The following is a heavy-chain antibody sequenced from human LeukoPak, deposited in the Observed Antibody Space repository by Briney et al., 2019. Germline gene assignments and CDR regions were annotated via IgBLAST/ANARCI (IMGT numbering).Heavy chain of an antibody. CDR1: GGSISSGGYY. CDR3: AREPTFGGVISAFDI. J-gene: IGHJ3*02. CDR2: IYHSGST. D-gene: IGHD3-16*01. Sequence: PSQTLSLTCTVSGGSISSGGYYWSWIRQPPGKGLEWIGYIYHSGSTYYNPSLKSRVTISVDTSKNQFSLKLSSVTAADTAVYYCAREPTFGGVISAFDIWGQGTMVTVSS. V-gene: IGHV4-30-2*05.